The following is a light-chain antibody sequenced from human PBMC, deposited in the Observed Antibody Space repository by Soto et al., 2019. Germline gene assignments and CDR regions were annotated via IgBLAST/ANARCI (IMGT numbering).Light chain of an antibody. V-gene: IGKV1-5*01. CDR1: QSITTF. CDR3: QQYKSYST. Sequence: DIQMTQSPSTLSASIGDRVTITCRASQSITTFLAWYQQKPGKAPQILIYDASTLESGVPSRFSGGGSGTEFTLTINNLQPDDLATYICQQYKSYSTVGRGNKVDIK. J-gene: IGKJ1*01. CDR2: DAS.